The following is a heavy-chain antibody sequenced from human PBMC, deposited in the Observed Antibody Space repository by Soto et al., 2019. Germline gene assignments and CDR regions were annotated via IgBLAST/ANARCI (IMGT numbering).Heavy chain of an antibody. CDR1: GYTFSSYG. D-gene: IGHD2-21*02. CDR3: ASSYCGGDCSVLYYYYGMDV. CDR2: ISAYNGNT. J-gene: IGHJ6*02. V-gene: IGHV1-18*01. Sequence: QVQLVQSGAEVKKPGASVKVSCKASGYTFSSYGISWVRQAPGQGLEWMGWISAYNGNTNYAQKLQGRGTMTTDTSTSTAYMELRSLRSDDTAVYYCASSYCGGDCSVLYYYYGMDVWGQGTTVTVSS.